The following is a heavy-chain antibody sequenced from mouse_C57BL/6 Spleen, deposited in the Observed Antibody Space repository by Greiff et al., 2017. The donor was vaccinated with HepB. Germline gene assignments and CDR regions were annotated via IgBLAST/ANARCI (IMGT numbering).Heavy chain of an antibody. J-gene: IGHJ1*03. CDR1: GYTFTSYG. D-gene: IGHD1-1*01. V-gene: IGHV1-81*01. Sequence: QVQLQQSGAELARPGASVKLSCKASGYTFTSYGISWVKQRTGQGLEWIGEIYPRSGNTYYNEKFKGKATLTADKSSSTAYMELRSLTSEDSAVYFCARSALYYGSSYWYFDVWSTGTTVTVSS. CDR3: ARSALYYGSSYWYFDV. CDR2: IYPRSGNT.